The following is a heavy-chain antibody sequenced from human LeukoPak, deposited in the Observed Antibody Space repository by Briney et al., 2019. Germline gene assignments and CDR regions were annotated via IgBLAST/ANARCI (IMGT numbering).Heavy chain of an antibody. CDR3: ASRKMGNDY. CDR1: GGSVSDYY. D-gene: IGHD7-27*01. CDR2: IYYTGTT. J-gene: IGHJ4*02. V-gene: IGHV4-59*02. Sequence: SETLSLTCTVSGGSVSDYYWSWIRQSPGKGLEWIGYIYYTGTTSYNPSLKSRVTISAETSKNQFSLNLISVTAADTAVYYCASRKMGNDYWGQGTLVTVSS.